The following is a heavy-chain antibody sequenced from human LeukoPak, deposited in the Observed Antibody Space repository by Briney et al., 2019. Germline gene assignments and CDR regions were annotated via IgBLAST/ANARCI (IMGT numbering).Heavy chain of an antibody. CDR1: GFTFSNYA. Sequence: GASLRLSCAASGFTFSNYAMSWVRQAPGKGLEWVSAITGSGGSTYYADSVKGRFTISRDNSKNTQYLQMNSLRAEDTAVYYCAKWGDYDVLTGYYDPDYWGQGTLVTVSS. V-gene: IGHV3-23*01. D-gene: IGHD3-9*01. CDR2: ITGSGGST. J-gene: IGHJ4*02. CDR3: AKWGDYDVLTGYYDPDY.